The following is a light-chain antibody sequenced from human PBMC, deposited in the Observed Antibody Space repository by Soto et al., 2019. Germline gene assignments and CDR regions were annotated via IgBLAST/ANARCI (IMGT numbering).Light chain of an antibody. J-gene: IGLJ3*02. CDR3: SSYTSIAGV. CDR2: EVN. V-gene: IGLV2-8*01. Sequence: QSALTQPPSASGSPGQSVAISCTGTSSDVGGYNYVSWYQQHPGKAPKLMIYEVNKRPSGVPDRFSGSKSGNTASLTISGLQAEDEADYYCSSYTSIAGVFGGGTKLTVL. CDR1: SSDVGGYNY.